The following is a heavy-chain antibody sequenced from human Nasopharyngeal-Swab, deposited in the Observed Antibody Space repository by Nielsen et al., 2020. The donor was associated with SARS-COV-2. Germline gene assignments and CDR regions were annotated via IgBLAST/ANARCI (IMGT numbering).Heavy chain of an antibody. CDR1: GFTFDDYA. CDR3: VRESPVTMIVDYYYGMDV. D-gene: IGHD3-22*01. V-gene: IGHV3-21*01. J-gene: IGHJ6*02. Sequence: GESLKISCAASGFTFDDYAMHWVRQAPGKGLEWVSSISSSSSYIYYADSVKGRFTISRDNAKNSLYLQMNSLRAEDTAVYYCVRESPVTMIVDYYYGMDVWGQGTTVTVSS. CDR2: ISSSSSYI.